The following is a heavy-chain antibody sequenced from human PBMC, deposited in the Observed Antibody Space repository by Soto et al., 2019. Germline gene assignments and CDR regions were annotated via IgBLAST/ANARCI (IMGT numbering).Heavy chain of an antibody. CDR3: ARGLCTGGTCYGLTSDI. CDR2: MSPFSGDS. CDR1: GYTFTSHH. J-gene: IGHJ3*02. D-gene: IGHD2-15*01. Sequence: QVQLVQSGAEVKKPGASVKVSCKASGYTFTSHHIIWVRQTTKHGLEWMGWMSPFSGDSGSAQKFQGRITMTRDSSASTXYMDLSSLTPEDSAVYFCARGLCTGGTCYGLTSDIWGQGTRVTVS. V-gene: IGHV1-8*01.